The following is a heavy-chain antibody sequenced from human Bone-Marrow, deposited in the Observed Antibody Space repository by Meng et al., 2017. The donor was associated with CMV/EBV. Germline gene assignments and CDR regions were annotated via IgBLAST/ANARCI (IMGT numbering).Heavy chain of an antibody. CDR3: ARGRIKGK. CDR2: INHSGST. V-gene: IGHV4-34*01. J-gene: IGHJ4*02. Sequence: SETLSLTCAVYGGSFSGYYWSWIRQPPGKGLEWIGEINHSGSTNYNPSLKSRVTISVDTSKNQFSLKLSSVTAADTAVYYCARGRIKGKWGQGTLVTVSS. CDR1: GGSFSGYY. D-gene: IGHD2/OR15-2a*01.